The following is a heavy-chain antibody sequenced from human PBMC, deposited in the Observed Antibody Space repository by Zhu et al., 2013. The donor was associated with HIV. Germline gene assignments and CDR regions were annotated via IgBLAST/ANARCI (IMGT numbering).Heavy chain of an antibody. CDR1: GGSFSGYY. Sequence: QVQLQQWGAGLLKPSETLSLTCAVYGGSFSGYYWSWIRQPPGKGLEWIGEINHSGSTNYNPSLKSRVTISVDTSKNQFSLKLSSVTAADTAVYYCARRLLWFRELDRDDAFDIWGQGTMVTVSS. CDR2: INHSGST. J-gene: IGHJ3*02. D-gene: IGHD3-10*01. CDR3: ARRLLWFRELDRDDAFDI. V-gene: IGHV4-34*01.